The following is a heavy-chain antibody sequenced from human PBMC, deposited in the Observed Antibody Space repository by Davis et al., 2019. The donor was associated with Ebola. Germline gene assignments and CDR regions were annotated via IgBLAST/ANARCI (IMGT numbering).Heavy chain of an antibody. J-gene: IGHJ4*02. CDR1: GYTFTSYD. CDR2: IIPIFGTA. D-gene: IGHD6-6*01. CDR3: ARKYSSSSAFDY. V-gene: IGHV1-69*13. Sequence: SVKVSCKASGYTFTSYDINWVRQAPGQGLEWMGGIIPIFGTANYAQKFQGRVTITADESTSTAYMELSSLRSEDTAVYYCARKYSSSSAFDYWGQGTLVTVSS.